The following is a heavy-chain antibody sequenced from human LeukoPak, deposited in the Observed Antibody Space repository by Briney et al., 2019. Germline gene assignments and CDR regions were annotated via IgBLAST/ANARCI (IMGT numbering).Heavy chain of an antibody. CDR2: IFYNGKT. Sequence: PSETLSLTCTVSAGSISPYFWSWIRQPPGKGLEWIGYIFYNGKTNYNPSLKSRLTMSVDTSTNQFSLKLTSVTAADTAVYYCARASWAYSPFDSWGQGTLVTVSS. D-gene: IGHD2-21*01. CDR1: AGSISPYF. V-gene: IGHV4-59*01. J-gene: IGHJ4*02. CDR3: ARASWAYSPFDS.